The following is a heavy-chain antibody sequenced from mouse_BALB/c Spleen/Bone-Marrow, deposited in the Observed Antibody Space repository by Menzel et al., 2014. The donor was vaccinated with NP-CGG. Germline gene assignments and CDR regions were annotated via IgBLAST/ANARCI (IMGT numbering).Heavy chain of an antibody. D-gene: IGHD3-3*01. Sequence: EVQGVESGPSLVKPSQTLSLTCSVTGDSITNAYWNWIRKFPGNKIDYMGYISYSGNTYYNPSLKSRISITRDTSKNQFYLQLNSVTTEDTATYFCARGTGYYFDYWGQGATLTVSS. CDR3: ARGTGYYFDY. CDR2: ISYSGNT. CDR1: GDSITNAY. V-gene: IGHV3-8*02. J-gene: IGHJ2*01.